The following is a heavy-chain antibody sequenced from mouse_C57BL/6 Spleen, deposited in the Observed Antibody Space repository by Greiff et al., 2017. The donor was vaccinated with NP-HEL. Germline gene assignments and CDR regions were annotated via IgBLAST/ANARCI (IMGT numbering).Heavy chain of an antibody. Sequence: VQLQQPGAELVRPGSSVKLSCKASGYTFTSYWMDWVKQRPGQGLEWIGNIYPSDSETHYNQKFKDKATLTVDKSSSTAYMQLSSLTSEDSAVYSCARGGLGRAMDYWGQGTSVTVSS. V-gene: IGHV1-61*01. CDR3: ARGGLGRAMDY. CDR2: IYPSDSET. CDR1: GYTFTSYW. J-gene: IGHJ4*01. D-gene: IGHD3-3*01.